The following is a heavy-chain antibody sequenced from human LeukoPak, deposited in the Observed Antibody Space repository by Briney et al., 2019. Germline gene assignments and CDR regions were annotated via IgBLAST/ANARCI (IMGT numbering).Heavy chain of an antibody. V-gene: IGHV3-7*03. D-gene: IGHD6-6*01. CDR1: GFTFSSYA. J-gene: IGHJ4*02. CDR3: GRSVAAPADY. Sequence: PGGSLGLSCAASGFTFSSYAMSWVRQAPGKGLEWVGNIRGDGSVKFYLDSVKGRFTISRDNTNSVSLQMNNLKAEDTAVYYCGRSVAAPADYWGQGTLVIVSS. CDR2: IRGDGSVK.